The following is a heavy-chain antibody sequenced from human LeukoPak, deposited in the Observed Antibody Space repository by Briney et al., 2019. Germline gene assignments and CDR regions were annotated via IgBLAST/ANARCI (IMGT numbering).Heavy chain of an antibody. Sequence: PGRSLRLSCAASGFTFSGHAMHWARQTPGKGLEWVAVISYDGRNEYYADSVKGRFTISRDNSKNTLFLQMNSLRADDTALYYCGRQDCSPSCYLAYWGQGTLVTVSS. CDR2: ISYDGRNE. V-gene: IGHV3-30*04. D-gene: IGHD2-2*01. CDR3: GRQDCSPSCYLAY. J-gene: IGHJ4*02. CDR1: GFTFSGHA.